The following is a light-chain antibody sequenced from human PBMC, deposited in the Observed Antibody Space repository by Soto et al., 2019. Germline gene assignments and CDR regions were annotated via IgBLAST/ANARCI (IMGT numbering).Light chain of an antibody. Sequence: DIQMTQSPSTLSASVGDRVTITCRASQNIDRWLAWHQQKPGKAPNLLIYGASSLESGVPSRFSGSGSGTEFTLTISSLRPDDFATYYCQHYNSYPWTFGQGTKVEIK. CDR1: QNIDRW. J-gene: IGKJ1*01. CDR3: QHYNSYPWT. V-gene: IGKV1-5*03. CDR2: GAS.